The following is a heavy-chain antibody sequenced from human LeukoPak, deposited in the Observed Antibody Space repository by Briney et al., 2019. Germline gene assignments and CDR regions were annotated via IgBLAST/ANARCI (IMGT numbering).Heavy chain of an antibody. CDR3: ARGNYYGKDV. CDR1: GFAFSSYY. CDR2: INSDGSTT. Sequence: GGSLRLSCAASGFAFSSYYMHWVRQAPGKGLVWVSRINSDGSTTSYADSVKGRFTISRDNAKNTLYLQMNSLRAEDTAVYYCARGNYYGKDVWGQGTTVTVSS. J-gene: IGHJ6*02. V-gene: IGHV3-74*01.